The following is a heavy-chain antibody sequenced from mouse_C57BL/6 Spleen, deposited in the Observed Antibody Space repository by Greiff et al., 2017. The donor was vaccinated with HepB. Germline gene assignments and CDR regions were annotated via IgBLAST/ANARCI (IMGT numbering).Heavy chain of an antibody. CDR1: GYTFTSYW. Sequence: QIQLQQPGAELVMPGASVKLSCKASGYTFTSYWMHWVKQRPGQGLEWIGEIDPSDSYTNYNQKFKGKSTLTVDKSSSTAYMQLSSLTSEDSAVYYCARGVTEGVDYWGQGTTLTASS. D-gene: IGHD2-2*01. J-gene: IGHJ2*01. V-gene: IGHV1-69*01. CDR3: ARGVTEGVDY. CDR2: IDPSDSYT.